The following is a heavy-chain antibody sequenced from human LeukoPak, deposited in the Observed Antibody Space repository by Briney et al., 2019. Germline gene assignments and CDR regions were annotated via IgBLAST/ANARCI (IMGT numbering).Heavy chain of an antibody. CDR3: ARLPKYYDYVWGRGYFDY. V-gene: IGHV4-34*01. J-gene: IGHJ4*02. D-gene: IGHD3-16*01. CDR2: IYYSGST. Sequence: SETLSLTCAVYGGSFSGYYWSWIRQPPGKGLEWIGSIYYSGSTYYNPSLKGRVTISVDTSKNQFSLKLSSVTAADTAVYYCARLPKYYDYVWGRGYFDYWGQGTLVTVSS. CDR1: GGSFSGYY.